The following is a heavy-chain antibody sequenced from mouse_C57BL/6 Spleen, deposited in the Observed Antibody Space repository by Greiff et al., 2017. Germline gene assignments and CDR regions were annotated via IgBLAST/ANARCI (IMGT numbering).Heavy chain of an antibody. D-gene: IGHD2-4*01. V-gene: IGHV1-52*01. Sequence: VQLQQPGAELVRPGSSVKLSCKASGYTFTSYWMYWVNQRPIQGLEWIGNIDPSDSETHYNQKFKDKATLSVDKSYSTVYMQLSSLTSEDSAVYYCATNYDIGYYFDFWGPGTTLTVSS. J-gene: IGHJ2*01. CDR2: IDPSDSET. CDR1: GYTFTSYW. CDR3: ATNYDIGYYFDF.